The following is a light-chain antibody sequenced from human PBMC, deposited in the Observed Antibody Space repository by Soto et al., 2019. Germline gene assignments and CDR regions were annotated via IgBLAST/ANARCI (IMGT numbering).Light chain of an antibody. V-gene: IGKV1-8*01. Sequence: AIRMTQSPSSFSASTGDRVTITCRASQSIGTYLAWYQQIPGRAPKLLIFAASTLQRGVPSRFSGSGSGTEYALTISCLQSEDFAPYYCQQSYIYPPTFGGGTKVEIK. CDR2: AAS. CDR1: QSIGTY. J-gene: IGKJ4*01. CDR3: QQSYIYPPT.